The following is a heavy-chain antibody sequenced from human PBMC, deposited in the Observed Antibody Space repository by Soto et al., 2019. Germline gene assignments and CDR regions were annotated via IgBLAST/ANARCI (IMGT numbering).Heavy chain of an antibody. J-gene: IGHJ4*02. Sequence: SETLSLTCTVSGDSISTYYRSWIRQPPGKGLQWIGYIFYSGGTAYNPSLKSRVTISLDMSKKQISLKLSSVTTADTATYFCARLQLVQKVIDYWGQGTLVTVSS. D-gene: IGHD1-1*01. CDR3: ARLQLVQKVIDY. V-gene: IGHV4-59*01. CDR1: GDSISTYY. CDR2: IFYSGGT.